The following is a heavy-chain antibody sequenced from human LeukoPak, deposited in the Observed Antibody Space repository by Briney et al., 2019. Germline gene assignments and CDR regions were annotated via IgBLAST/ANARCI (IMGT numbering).Heavy chain of an antibody. CDR1: GGSFSGYY. J-gene: IGHJ6*02. CDR3: ARVARYYYYGMDV. V-gene: IGHV4-34*01. Sequence: SETLSLTCAVYGGSFSGYYWSWIRQPPGKGLEWIGEINHSGSTNYNPSLKSRVTISVDTSKNQFSLKLGSVTAADAAVYYCARVARYYYYGMDVWGQGTTVTVSS. CDR2: INHSGST.